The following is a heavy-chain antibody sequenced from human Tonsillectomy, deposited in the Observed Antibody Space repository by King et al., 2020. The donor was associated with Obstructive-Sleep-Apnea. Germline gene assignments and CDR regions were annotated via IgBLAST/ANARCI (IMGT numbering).Heavy chain of an antibody. CDR3: ARSTYYYVFGGY. CDR1: GGSISSGGYY. V-gene: IGHV4-31*03. CDR2: IHYSGST. D-gene: IGHD3-10*02. Sequence: QVQLQESGPRLVKPSQTLSLTCTVSGGSISSGGYYWSWIRQHPGKGLEWIGYIHYSGSTYNNPSLKSRVTISIDTSKNQFSLKLSSVTAADTAVYYCARSTYYYVFGGYWGQGTLVTVSS. J-gene: IGHJ4*02.